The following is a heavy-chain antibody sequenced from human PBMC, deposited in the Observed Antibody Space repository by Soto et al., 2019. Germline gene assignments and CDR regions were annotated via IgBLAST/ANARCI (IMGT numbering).Heavy chain of an antibody. CDR2: ISGSGGST. CDR3: AQIGRGPNYGSGKVP. D-gene: IGHD3-10*01. J-gene: IGHJ5*02. Sequence: EVQLLESGGGLVQPGGSLRLSCAASGFTFSSYAMSWVRQAPGKGLEWVSAISGSGGSTYYADSVKGRFTISRDNSKNTLYLQMNSLRAEDTAVYYCAQIGRGPNYGSGKVPWGQGTLVTVSS. CDR1: GFTFSSYA. V-gene: IGHV3-23*01.